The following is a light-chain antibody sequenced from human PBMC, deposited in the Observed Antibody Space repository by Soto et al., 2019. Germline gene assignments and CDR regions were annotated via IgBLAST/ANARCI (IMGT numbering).Light chain of an antibody. J-gene: IGKJ4*01. Sequence: EIVLTQSPGTLSLSPGERATLSCRASQSVSSNYLAWYQQKPGQAPKVLIYRASSRATVIPDRFSGSGSGTDFTLTISRLEPEDFAVYYCQQYGSSPLTFGGGTKVEIK. CDR2: RAS. V-gene: IGKV3-20*01. CDR1: QSVSSNY. CDR3: QQYGSSPLT.